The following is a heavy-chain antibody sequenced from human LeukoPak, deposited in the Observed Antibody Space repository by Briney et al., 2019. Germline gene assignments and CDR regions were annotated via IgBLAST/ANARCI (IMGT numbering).Heavy chain of an antibody. J-gene: IGHJ4*02. CDR3: ASSSIAARFRFDY. CDR1: GGTFISYA. D-gene: IGHD6-6*01. V-gene: IGHV1-2*02. Sequence: ASVTVSFKASGGTFISYAISWVRQAPGQGLEWMGWINPNSGGTNYAQKFQGRVTMTRDTSISTAYMELSRLRSDDTAVYYCASSSIAARFRFDYWGQGTLVTVSS. CDR2: INPNSGGT.